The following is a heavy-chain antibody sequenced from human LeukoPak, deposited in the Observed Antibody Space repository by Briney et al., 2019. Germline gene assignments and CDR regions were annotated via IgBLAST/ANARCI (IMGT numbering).Heavy chain of an antibody. CDR3: ARHILVVPAATFDY. Sequence: PWETLSLTCTVSGGSISSYYWSWIRQPPGKGLEWIGYIYYSGSTNYNPSLKSRVTISVDTSKNQFSLKLSSVTAADTAVYYCARHILVVPAATFDYWGQGTLVTVSS. J-gene: IGHJ4*02. CDR2: IYYSGST. D-gene: IGHD2-2*01. CDR1: GGSISSYY. V-gene: IGHV4-59*01.